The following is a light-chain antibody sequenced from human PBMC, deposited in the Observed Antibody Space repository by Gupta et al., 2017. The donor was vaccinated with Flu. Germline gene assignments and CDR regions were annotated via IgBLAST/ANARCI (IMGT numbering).Light chain of an antibody. CDR3: SAWDDSLNGNWV. Sequence: VIDCCSGSSSYIGCNTGNLYQHLPTTASKLIIYVNNTRTSGVTARFSCFKSGTSTSLAISGLQSVDEAVYYCSAWDDSLNGNWVFGGGTKLTVL. J-gene: IGLJ3*02. V-gene: IGLV1-44*01. CDR1: SSYIGCNT. CDR2: VNN.